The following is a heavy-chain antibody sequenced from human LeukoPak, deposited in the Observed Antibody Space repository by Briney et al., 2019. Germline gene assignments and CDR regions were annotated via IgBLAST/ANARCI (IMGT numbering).Heavy chain of an antibody. J-gene: IGHJ4*02. V-gene: IGHV1-8*03. CDR1: GYTFTSYD. CDR3: ARRYCNSNSCNIDY. Sequence: ASVKVSCKTSGYTFTSYDINWVRQATGQGLEWMGWMNPNSGNTGYAQKVQGRVTITRNTSISTAYMELSSLRSEDTAVYYCARRYCNSNSCNIDYWGQGTLVTVSS. D-gene: IGHD2-2*02. CDR2: MNPNSGNT.